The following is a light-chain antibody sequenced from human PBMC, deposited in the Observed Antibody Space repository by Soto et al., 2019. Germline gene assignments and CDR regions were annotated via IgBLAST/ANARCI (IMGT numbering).Light chain of an antibody. CDR3: CSYAGSSTYV. CDR1: SSNVGSYIL. V-gene: IGLV2-23*01. Sequence: QSALTQPASVSGSPGQSITISCTGTSSNVGSYILVSWYQQHPGKAPKLMIYEASKRPSGVSNRFSGSKSGNTTSLTISGLQAEDEADYYCCSYAGSSTYVFGGGTKLTVL. CDR2: EAS. J-gene: IGLJ2*01.